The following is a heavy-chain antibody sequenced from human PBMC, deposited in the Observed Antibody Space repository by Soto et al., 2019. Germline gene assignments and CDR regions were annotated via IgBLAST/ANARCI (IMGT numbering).Heavy chain of an antibody. CDR2: ISLYSDGT. V-gene: IGHV1-18*01. CDR3: ARVVPGAEAGFGL. CDR1: GYTFSNYG. Sequence: ASVKVSCKTSGYTFSNYGITWVRQAPGQQLEWLGWISLYSDGTNYAQKFEGRVSMTTDTSTTTAYMELRSLRSDDTAVYYCARVVPGAEAGFGLWGQGTPVTVSS. J-gene: IGHJ5*02. D-gene: IGHD2-2*01.